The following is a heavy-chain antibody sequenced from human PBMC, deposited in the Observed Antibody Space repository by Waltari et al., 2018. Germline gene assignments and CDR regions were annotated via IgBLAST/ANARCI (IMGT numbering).Heavy chain of an antibody. CDR1: GGTFSSYT. CDR3: ARGGLYYYDSSGYYFDY. V-gene: IGHV1-69*02. D-gene: IGHD3-22*01. CDR2: IIPILGIA. J-gene: IGHJ4*02. Sequence: QVQLVQSGAEVKKPGSSVKVSCKASGGTFSSYTISWVRQAPGQGLEWMGRIIPILGIANYAQKFQGRVTITADKSTSTAYMELSSLRSEDMAVYYCARGGLYYYDSSGYYFDYWGQGTLVTVSS.